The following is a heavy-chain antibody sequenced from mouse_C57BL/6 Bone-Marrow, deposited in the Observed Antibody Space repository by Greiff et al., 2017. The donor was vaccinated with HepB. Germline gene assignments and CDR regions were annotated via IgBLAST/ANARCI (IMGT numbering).Heavy chain of an antibody. CDR3: ARDDGYYPYYAMDY. D-gene: IGHD2-3*01. CDR1: GYTFTRYA. CDR2: IYPRDGST. V-gene: IGHV1-85*01. Sequence: QVQLQQSGPELVKPGASVKLSCKASGYTFTRYAIHWVTQRPGPGLEWIGWIYPRDGSTKYNEKFKGKATLTVDTSSSTAYMELHSLTSEDSAVYFCARDDGYYPYYAMDYWGQGTSVTVSS. J-gene: IGHJ4*01.